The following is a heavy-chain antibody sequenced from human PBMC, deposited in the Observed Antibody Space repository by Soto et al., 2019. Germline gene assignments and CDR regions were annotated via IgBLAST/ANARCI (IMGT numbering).Heavy chain of an antibody. V-gene: IGHV5-10-1*03. J-gene: IGHJ3*02. Sequence: EVQLVQSGAEVKKPGESLRISCKGSGYSFTSYWISWVRQMPGKGLEWMGRIDPSDSYTNYSPSFQGHVTISADKSISTAYLQWSSLKASDTAMYYCARTPSSSSHNDAFDIWGQGTMVTVSS. CDR1: GYSFTSYW. CDR2: IDPSDSYT. CDR3: ARTPSSSSHNDAFDI. D-gene: IGHD6-6*01.